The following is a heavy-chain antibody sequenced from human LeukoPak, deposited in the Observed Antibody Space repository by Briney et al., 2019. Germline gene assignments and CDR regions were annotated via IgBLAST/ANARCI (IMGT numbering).Heavy chain of an antibody. Sequence: GGSLRLSCAASGFTFSSYGMHWVRQAPGKGLEWVAVISYDGSNKYYADSVKGRFTISRDNSKNTLYLQMNSLRAEDTAVYYCAKRPKDYVWGGYRSGWFDPWGQGTLVTVSS. CDR2: ISYDGSNK. V-gene: IGHV3-30*18. CDR3: AKRPKDYVWGGYRSGWFDP. D-gene: IGHD3-16*02. CDR1: GFTFSSYG. J-gene: IGHJ5*02.